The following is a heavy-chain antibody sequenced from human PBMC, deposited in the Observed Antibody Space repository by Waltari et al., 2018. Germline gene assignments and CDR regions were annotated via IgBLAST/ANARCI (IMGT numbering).Heavy chain of an antibody. CDR1: GGSFSGYY. D-gene: IGHD6-19*01. CDR2: INHSGST. V-gene: IGHV4-34*01. CDR3: ARAIAVAGNRPYGY. Sequence: QVQLQQWGAGPLKPSETLSLTCAVYGGSFSGYYWSWIRQPPGKGLEWIGEINHSGSTNYNPSLKSRVTISVDTSKNQFSLKLSSVTAADTAVYYCARAIAVAGNRPYGYWGQGTLVTVSS. J-gene: IGHJ4*02.